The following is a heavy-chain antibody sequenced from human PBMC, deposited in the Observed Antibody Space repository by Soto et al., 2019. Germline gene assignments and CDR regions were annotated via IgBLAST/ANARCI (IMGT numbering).Heavy chain of an antibody. CDR3: AQDYDFTFDY. CDR1: GYTSSHFG. J-gene: IGHJ4*02. D-gene: IGHD3-3*01. CDR2: INFYNGDA. Sequence: QVHLVQSGGEVKMPGASVKVSCKAVGYTSSHFGISWVRQAPGLGLEWVGWINFYNGDAKYEPNFQDRVTMSKHTSTSTTYMDMRGLRSVDTAVYYCAQDYDFTFDYWGQGTLITVAS. V-gene: IGHV1-18*01.